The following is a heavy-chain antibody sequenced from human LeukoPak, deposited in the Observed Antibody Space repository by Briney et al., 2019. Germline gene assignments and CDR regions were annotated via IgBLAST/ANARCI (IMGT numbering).Heavy chain of an antibody. CDR2: VSSSGSTI. D-gene: IGHD3-10*02. V-gene: IGHV3-48*03. CDR1: GFTFSSYE. Sequence: GGSLRLSCAASGFTFSSYEMNWVRQAPGKGLEWVSYVSSSGSTIYYADSVKGGFTIPRDNAKNSLYLQMNSLRAEDTAVYYCAELGITMIGGVWGKGTTVTISS. J-gene: IGHJ6*04. CDR3: AELGITMIGGV.